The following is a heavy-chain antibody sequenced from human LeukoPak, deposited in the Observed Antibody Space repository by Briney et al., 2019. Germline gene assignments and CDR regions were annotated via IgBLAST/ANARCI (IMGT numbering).Heavy chain of an antibody. V-gene: IGHV4-59*01. CDR3: ARGENYYDSSGYYYPFDY. D-gene: IGHD3-22*01. Sequence: PSETLSLTCTVSGGSISSYYWSWIRQPPGKGLEWIGYIYYSESTNYNPSLKSRVTISVDTSKNQFSLKLSSVTAADTAVYYCARGENYYDSSGYYYPFDYWGQGTLVTVSS. CDR2: IYYSEST. J-gene: IGHJ4*02. CDR1: GGSISSYY.